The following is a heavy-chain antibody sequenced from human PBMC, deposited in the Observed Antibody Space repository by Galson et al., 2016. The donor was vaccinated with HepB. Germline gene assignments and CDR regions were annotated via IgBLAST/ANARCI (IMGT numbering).Heavy chain of an antibody. J-gene: IGHJ6*03. D-gene: IGHD2-21*02. CDR3: ARGLCAGGACYSYYYYYMDV. Sequence: LSLTCTVSGGSISRYYWTWIRQTPGTGLEWIGYIYSSGSTNYNPSLENRVAISLDTSRNQFSLQLSSVTAADTAVYYCARGLCAGGACYSYYYYYMDVWGKGTTVTVSS. CDR2: IYSSGST. V-gene: IGHV4-59*01. CDR1: GGSISRYY.